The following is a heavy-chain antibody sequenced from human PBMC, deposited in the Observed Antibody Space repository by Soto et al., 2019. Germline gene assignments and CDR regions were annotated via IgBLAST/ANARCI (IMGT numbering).Heavy chain of an antibody. CDR3: AKVDQALLHFYYYMDV. V-gene: IGHV3-23*01. D-gene: IGHD2-15*01. Sequence: EVQLLESGGGLVQPGGSLRLSCAASGFTFNICAMTWVRQAPGKGLEWVSAISGSGYSTYSADSVKGRFTISRDNSKNTLYLQMNSLRAEDTAIYYCAKVDQALLHFYYYMDVWGKGTTVTVSS. CDR2: ISGSGYST. CDR1: GFTFNICA. J-gene: IGHJ6*03.